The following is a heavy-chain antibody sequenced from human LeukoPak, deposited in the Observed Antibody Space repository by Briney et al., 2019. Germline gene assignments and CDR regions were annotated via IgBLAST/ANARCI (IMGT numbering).Heavy chain of an antibody. CDR2: ISGSGGST. J-gene: IGHJ5*02. CDR1: GFTFSSYA. D-gene: IGHD2-2*03. V-gene: IGHV3-23*01. CDR3: AKDTTLDIVVVPAAMGP. Sequence: GGSLRLSCAASGFTFSSYAMSWVRQAPGKGLEWVSAISGSGGSTYYADSVKGRFTISRDNSKNTLYLQMNSLRAEDTAVYYCAKDTTLDIVVVPAAMGPWGQGTLVTVSS.